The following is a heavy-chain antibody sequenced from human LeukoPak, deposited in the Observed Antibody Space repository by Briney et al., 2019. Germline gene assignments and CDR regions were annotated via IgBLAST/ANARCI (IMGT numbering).Heavy chain of an antibody. CDR2: IYYSGSV. CDR3: ARGSGYFDY. Sequence: SSQTLSLTCTVSGVSISRGTYYWSWIRQHPGKGLEWIGYIYYSGSVYYNPSLKSRVTISVDTSKNQFSLKLSSVTAADTAVYYCARGSGYFDYRGQGTLVTVSS. J-gene: IGHJ4*02. V-gene: IGHV4-31*03. D-gene: IGHD1-26*01. CDR1: GVSISRGTYY.